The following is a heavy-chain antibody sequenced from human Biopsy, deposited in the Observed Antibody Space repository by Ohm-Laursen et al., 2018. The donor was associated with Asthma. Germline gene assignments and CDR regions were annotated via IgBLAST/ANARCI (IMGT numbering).Heavy chain of an antibody. Sequence: SLRLSCAASGFSFSNFAIHWVRQAPGKGLEWVGVISKDASTQDYADSVKGRFTMARDNSKNTLDLQMNSLREEDTAVYYCVRDGTDDAFDIWGQGTVAIVSS. CDR3: VRDGTDDAFDI. CDR2: ISKDASTQ. J-gene: IGHJ3*02. V-gene: IGHV3-30*01. D-gene: IGHD1-1*01. CDR1: GFSFSNFA.